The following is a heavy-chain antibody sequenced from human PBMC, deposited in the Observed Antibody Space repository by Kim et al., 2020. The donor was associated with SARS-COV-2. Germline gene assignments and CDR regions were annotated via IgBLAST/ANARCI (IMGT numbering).Heavy chain of an antibody. CDR1: GGSFSGYY. Sequence: SETLSLTCAVYGGSFSGYYWSWIRQPPGKGLEWIGEINHSGSTNYNPSLKSRVTISVDTSKNQFSLKLSSVTAADTAVYYCARGPKTYSSSWSNWFDPWG. CDR3: ARGPKTYSSSWSNWFDP. J-gene: IGHJ5*02. CDR2: INHSGST. D-gene: IGHD6-13*01. V-gene: IGHV4-34*01.